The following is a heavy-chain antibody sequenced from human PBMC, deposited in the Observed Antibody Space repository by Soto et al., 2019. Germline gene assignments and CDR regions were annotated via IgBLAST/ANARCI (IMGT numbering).Heavy chain of an antibody. CDR3: ARDSSKTNYYDSSGYSTYYYYGMDV. CDR1: GYTFTSYG. D-gene: IGHD3-22*01. Sequence: ASVKVSCKASGYTFTSYGISWVRQAPGQGLEWMGWISAYNGNTNYAQKLQGRVTMTTDTSTSTAYMELRSLRSDDTAAYYCARDSSKTNYYDSSGYSTYYYYGMDVWGQGTTVTVSS. J-gene: IGHJ6*02. CDR2: ISAYNGNT. V-gene: IGHV1-18*01.